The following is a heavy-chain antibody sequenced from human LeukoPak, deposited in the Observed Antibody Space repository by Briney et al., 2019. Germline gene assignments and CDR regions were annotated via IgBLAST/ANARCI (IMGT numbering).Heavy chain of an antibody. J-gene: IGHJ5*02. CDR3: AKKGGKVEHIGNWFDV. CDR1: GFSFSIYW. D-gene: IGHD2-21*01. CDR2: ISNGGGAT. V-gene: IGHV3-23*01. Sequence: GGALRLSCAASGFSFSIYWMSWGRQAPGKGLEWVSDISNGGGATYYADSVKGRFTISTDNSKSTLYLQMNSLRAEDTDEYYCAKKGGKVEHIGNWFDVWGKGTLVTVSS.